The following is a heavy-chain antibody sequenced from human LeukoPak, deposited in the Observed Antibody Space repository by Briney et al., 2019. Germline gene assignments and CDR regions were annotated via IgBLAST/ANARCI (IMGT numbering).Heavy chain of an antibody. V-gene: IGHV3-30-3*01. Sequence: PGRSLRLSCAASGFSFSTYTMRWVHQAPGKGLEWVVVISNDASNKYYADSVKGRFTITRDNSKNTLSLQMNSLRPEDTAVYFCGRATYTNYFDNWGQGTLVTVSS. CDR1: GFSFSTYT. D-gene: IGHD4-11*01. CDR2: ISNDASNK. J-gene: IGHJ4*02. CDR3: GRATYTNYFDN.